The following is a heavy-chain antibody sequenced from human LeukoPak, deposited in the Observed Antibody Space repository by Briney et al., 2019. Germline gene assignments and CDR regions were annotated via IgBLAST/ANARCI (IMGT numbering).Heavy chain of an antibody. CDR1: GGSISSYY. CDR3: AGGRSPGIAAAGNWFDP. D-gene: IGHD6-13*01. J-gene: IGHJ5*02. V-gene: IGHV4-4*07. CDR2: IYTSGST. Sequence: PSETLSLTCTVSGGSISSYYWSWIRQPAGKGLEWIGRIYTSGSTNYNPSLKSRVTMSVDTSKNQFSLKLSSVTAAHTAVYYCAGGRSPGIAAAGNWFDPWGQGTLVTVSS.